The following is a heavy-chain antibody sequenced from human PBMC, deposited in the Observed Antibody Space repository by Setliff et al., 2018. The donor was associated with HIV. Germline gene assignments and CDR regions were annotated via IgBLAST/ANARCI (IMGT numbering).Heavy chain of an antibody. D-gene: IGHD5-12*01. CDR2: VYYSGST. Sequence: SETLSLTCTVSGGSISSSHYYRGWIRQPPGKGLEWIGTVYYSGSTYYNPSLKSRVTISVDTAKKQFSLRLRSVTATDTAVYYCARHFPGSPHPAGSYMDVWGKGTMVTVSS. CDR3: ARHFPGSPHPAGSYMDV. J-gene: IGHJ6*03. V-gene: IGHV4-39*01. CDR1: GGSISSSHYY.